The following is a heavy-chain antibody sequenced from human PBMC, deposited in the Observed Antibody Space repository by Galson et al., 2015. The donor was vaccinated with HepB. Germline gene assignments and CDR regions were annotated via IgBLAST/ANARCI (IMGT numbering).Heavy chain of an antibody. Sequence: SLRLSCAASGFTFSTYSMHWVRQAPGKGLEWVAVMSSDGSNKYYADSAKGRFTISRDNSKNTLYLQMNSLRAEDTAVYYCAKGMSGSYYYYMDVWGKGTTVTVSS. J-gene: IGHJ6*03. CDR2: MSSDGSNK. V-gene: IGHV3-30-3*01. D-gene: IGHD1-26*01. CDR1: GFTFSTYS. CDR3: AKGMSGSYYYYMDV.